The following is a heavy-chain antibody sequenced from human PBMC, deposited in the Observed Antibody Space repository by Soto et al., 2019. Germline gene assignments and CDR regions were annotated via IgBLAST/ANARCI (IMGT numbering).Heavy chain of an antibody. D-gene: IGHD6-13*01. CDR2: LYWNADK. J-gene: IGHJ6*02. Sequence: QITLKESGPTLVKPTQTLTLTCTFSGFSLSASGVGVGWIRQPPGKALEWLALLYWNADKRYSPSLRSRLTITKDTYKNQVVLTTTNMDPVYTATYYCAHISLLAGGTGYFYGMDVWGQGTTVTASS. CDR1: GFSLSASGVG. V-gene: IGHV2-5*01. CDR3: AHISLLAGGTGYFYGMDV.